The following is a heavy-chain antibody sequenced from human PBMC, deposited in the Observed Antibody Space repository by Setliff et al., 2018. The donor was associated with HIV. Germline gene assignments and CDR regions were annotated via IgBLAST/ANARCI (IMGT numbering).Heavy chain of an antibody. V-gene: IGHV4-61*09. J-gene: IGHJ3*02. Sequence: SETLSLTCTVSGGSITSGSNYWSWIRQPAGKGLEWIGHIYTSGSTNYNPSLKSRVTISEDTSKNQFSLKLSSVTAADTAVYYCARGTRVGANDAFDIWGQGTMVTVSS. CDR3: ARGTRVGANDAFDI. CDR1: GGSITSGSNY. CDR2: IYTSGST. D-gene: IGHD1-26*01.